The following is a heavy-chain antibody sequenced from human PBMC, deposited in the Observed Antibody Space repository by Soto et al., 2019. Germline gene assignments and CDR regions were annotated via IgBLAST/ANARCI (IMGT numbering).Heavy chain of an antibody. CDR3: AKESALDIAAAGSIPNFDY. D-gene: IGHD6-13*01. V-gene: IGHV3-23*01. CDR1: GFTFSSYA. CDR2: ISGSGGST. J-gene: IGHJ4*02. Sequence: EVQLLESGGGLVQPGGSLRLSCAASGFTFSSYAMSWVRQAPGKGLEWVSAISGSGGSTYYADSVKGRFTISRDNSKNTLYLQMNSLRAEDTAVYYCAKESALDIAAAGSIPNFDYWGQGTLVTVSS.